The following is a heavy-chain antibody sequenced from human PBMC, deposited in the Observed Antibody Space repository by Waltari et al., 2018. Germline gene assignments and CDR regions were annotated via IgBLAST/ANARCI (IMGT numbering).Heavy chain of an antibody. V-gene: IGHV3-7*03. CDR1: GCTLSSYW. J-gene: IGHJ4*02. CDR2: IKEDGSEI. Sequence: EVQLVESGGGLVQAGGSLRLSCGASGCTLSSYWMTWVRQAPGKGLEWVANIKEDGSEIRYVDSVKVRFTISRDNAKNSLYLQMDSLRVEDTAVYYCARKYSSGWTVLNYWGQGTLVTVSS. CDR3: ARKYSSGWTVLNY. D-gene: IGHD6-19*01.